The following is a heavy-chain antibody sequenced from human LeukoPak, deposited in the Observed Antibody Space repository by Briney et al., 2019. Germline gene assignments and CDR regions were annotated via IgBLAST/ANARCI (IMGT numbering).Heavy chain of an antibody. CDR1: GFTFDDYG. CDR2: INWNGGST. J-gene: IGHJ4*02. CDR3: AREGESYPDLDY. Sequence: GGSLRLSCAASGFTFDDYGMSWVRQAPGKGLEWVSGINWNGGSTGYADSVKGRFTISRDNAKNSLYLQMNSLRAEDTTVYYCAREGESYPDLDYWGQGTLVTVSS. D-gene: IGHD3-10*01. V-gene: IGHV3-20*04.